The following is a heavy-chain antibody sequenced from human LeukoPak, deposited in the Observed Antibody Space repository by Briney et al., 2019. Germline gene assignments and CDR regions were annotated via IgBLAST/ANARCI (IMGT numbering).Heavy chain of an antibody. V-gene: IGHV4-34*01. Sequence: SETLSLTCTVYGGSFSGYYWNWIRQPPGKGLEWIGEINLSGSTSYNPSFNSRATISVDTSKNQLSLKLSAVTAAETAGYYCARVYLANDAFDVWGQGTMVTVSS. CDR1: GGSFSGYY. CDR2: INLSGST. CDR3: ARVYLANDAFDV. D-gene: IGHD2/OR15-2a*01. J-gene: IGHJ3*01.